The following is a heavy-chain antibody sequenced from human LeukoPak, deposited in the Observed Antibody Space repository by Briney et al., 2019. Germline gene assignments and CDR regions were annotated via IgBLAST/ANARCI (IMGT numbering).Heavy chain of an antibody. CDR3: ARGPYSSG. CDR1: GGSFSGYY. CDR2: INHSGST. J-gene: IGHJ4*02. D-gene: IGHD6-19*01. V-gene: IGHV4-34*01. Sequence: SETLSLTCAVYGGSFSGYYWSWIRQPPGKGLEWIGEINHSGSTNYNPSLKSRVTISVDTSKNQFSLKLSSVTAADTAVYYCARGPYSSGRGQGTLVTVSS.